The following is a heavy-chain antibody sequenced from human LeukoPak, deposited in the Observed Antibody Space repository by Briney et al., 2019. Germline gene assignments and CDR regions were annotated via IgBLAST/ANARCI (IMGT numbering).Heavy chain of an antibody. CDR2: IYPGDSDT. Sequence: GESLKISCKGSGYSFTSYWIGWVRQMPGKGLEWMGIIYPGDSDTRYSPSFQGQVTISADKSISTAYLQWSSLKASDTAMYYCARSIRHFGGPASYWFDPWGQGTLVTVSS. CDR1: GYSFTSYW. J-gene: IGHJ5*02. V-gene: IGHV5-51*01. CDR3: ARSIRHFGGPASYWFDP. D-gene: IGHD1-26*01.